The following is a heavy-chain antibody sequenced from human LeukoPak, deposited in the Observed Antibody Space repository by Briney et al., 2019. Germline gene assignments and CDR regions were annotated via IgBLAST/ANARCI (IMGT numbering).Heavy chain of an antibody. J-gene: IGHJ6*03. CDR1: GGSISSTSYY. Sequence: SETLSLTCTVSGGSISSTSYYWGWIRQPPGKGLEWLGNIYYSGSTYCNPSLKSRVTVSADTSKNQFSLKLSSVTTADTAVYYCARRASVPLAARRQITSRRENYAYYYMDVWGKGTTVTVSS. D-gene: IGHD6-6*01. CDR3: ARRASVPLAARRQITSRRENYAYYYMDV. CDR2: IYYSGST. V-gene: IGHV4-39*07.